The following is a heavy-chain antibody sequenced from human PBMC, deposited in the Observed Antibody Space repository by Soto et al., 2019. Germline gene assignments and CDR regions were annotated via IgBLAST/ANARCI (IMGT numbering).Heavy chain of an antibody. V-gene: IGHV3-23*01. CDR3: ARSITGTTVFDY. J-gene: IGHJ4*02. Sequence: HPGGSLRLSCVASGFTFSSYAMTWVRQAPGKGLEWVSSMGGSGRSTYYTDSVKGRFTISRDNSKNTLYLQMNSLRAEDTAVYYCARSITGTTVFDYWGQGTLVTVSS. CDR1: GFTFSSYA. D-gene: IGHD1-20*01. CDR2: MGGSGRST.